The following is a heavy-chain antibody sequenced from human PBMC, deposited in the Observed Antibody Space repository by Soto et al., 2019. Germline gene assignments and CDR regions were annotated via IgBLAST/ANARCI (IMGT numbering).Heavy chain of an antibody. CDR1: GFTFSSYA. V-gene: IGHV3-30-3*01. D-gene: IGHD3-3*01. J-gene: IGHJ5*02. CDR2: ISYDGSNK. CDR3: ARDRLRFLEYWFDP. Sequence: VQLVESGGGLVKPGGSLRLSCAASGFTFSSYAMHWVRQAPGKGLEWVAVISYDGSNKYYADSVKGRFTISRDNSKNTLYLQMNSLRAEDTAVYYCARDRLRFLEYWFDPWGQGTLVTVSS.